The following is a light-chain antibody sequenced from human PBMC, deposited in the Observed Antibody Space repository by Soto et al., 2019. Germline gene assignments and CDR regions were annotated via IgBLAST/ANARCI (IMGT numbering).Light chain of an antibody. V-gene: IGKV1-5*03. CDR1: QSISVW. CDR2: KAS. CDR3: QQYNSYSPT. Sequence: IQMTHSPSTLSASLGDIVTITFRASQSISVWLAWYQQKAGKAPNLLIYKASRLESGVPSRFSGSGSETEFTLTISGLQPGDSATYYCQQYNSYSPTFGQGTKVDI. J-gene: IGKJ1*01.